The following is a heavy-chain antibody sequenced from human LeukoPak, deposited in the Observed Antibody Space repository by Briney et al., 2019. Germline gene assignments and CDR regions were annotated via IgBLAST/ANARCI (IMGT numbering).Heavy chain of an antibody. V-gene: IGHV1-24*01. CDR3: ARGTRGYCSGGSCYSRLDY. CDR1: GYTLTKLY. J-gene: IGHJ4*02. Sequence: ASVKVSCKVSGYTLTKLYIHWVRQAPGKGLEWMGGFDPEDGETIYAQKFQGRVTMTEDTSTDTAYMELSSLGSEDTAVYYCARGTRGYCSGGSCYSRLDYWGQGTLVTVSS. CDR2: FDPEDGET. D-gene: IGHD2-15*01.